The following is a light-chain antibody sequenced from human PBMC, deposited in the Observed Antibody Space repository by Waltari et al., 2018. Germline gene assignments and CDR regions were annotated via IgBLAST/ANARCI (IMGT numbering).Light chain of an antibody. CDR2: DVS. J-gene: IGLJ3*02. V-gene: IGLV2-11*01. CDR1: SSDVGGYNY. Sequence: QSALTQPRSVSGSPGQSVTISCTGTSSDVGGYNYVSWYQQHPGKAPKLMIYDVSKRPSGVPDRFSGSKSGNTASLTISGLQTEDEADYFGGSFAGSVYIWVFGGGTKLTVL. CDR3: GSFAGSVYIWV.